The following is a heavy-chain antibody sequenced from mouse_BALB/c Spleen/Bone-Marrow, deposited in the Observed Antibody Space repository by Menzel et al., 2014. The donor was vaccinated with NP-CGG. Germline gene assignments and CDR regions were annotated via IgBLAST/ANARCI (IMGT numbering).Heavy chain of an antibody. CDR1: GYTFTSYT. D-gene: IGHD4-1*01. Sequence: LQESGAELARPGASVKMSCKASGYTFTSYTMQWIRQRPGQGLEWIGYIIPTSDYTSYNQKFKDKATLTADKSSSTAYMQLSSLTSEDFAVYYCAREARTGAWFAYWGQGTLVTVSA. CDR2: IIPTSDYT. J-gene: IGHJ3*01. V-gene: IGHV1-4*01. CDR3: AREARTGAWFAY.